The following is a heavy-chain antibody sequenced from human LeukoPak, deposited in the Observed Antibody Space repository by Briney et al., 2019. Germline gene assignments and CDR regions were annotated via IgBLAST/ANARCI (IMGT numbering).Heavy chain of an antibody. Sequence: SETLSLTCTVSGGSISSGSYYWSWIRQPAGKGLEWIGRIYTSGSTNYNPSLKSRVTISVDTSKNQFSLKLSSVTAADTAVYYCLRDRGYSTYDCWGQGTLVTVSS. J-gene: IGHJ4*02. CDR2: IYTSGST. D-gene: IGHD6-13*01. V-gene: IGHV4-61*02. CDR1: GGSISSGSYY. CDR3: LRDRGYSTYDC.